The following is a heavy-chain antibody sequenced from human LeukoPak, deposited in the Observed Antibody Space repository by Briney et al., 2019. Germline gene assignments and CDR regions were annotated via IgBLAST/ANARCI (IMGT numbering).Heavy chain of an antibody. Sequence: PSETLSPTCAVYGGSFSGYYWSWIRQPPGKGLEWIGEINHSGSTNYNPSLKSRVTISVDTSKNQFSLKLSSVTAADTAVYYCASLTPRDTAMVKRAFDIWGQGTMVTVSS. CDR2: INHSGST. J-gene: IGHJ3*02. CDR3: ASLTPRDTAMVKRAFDI. CDR1: GGSFSGYY. D-gene: IGHD5-18*01. V-gene: IGHV4-34*01.